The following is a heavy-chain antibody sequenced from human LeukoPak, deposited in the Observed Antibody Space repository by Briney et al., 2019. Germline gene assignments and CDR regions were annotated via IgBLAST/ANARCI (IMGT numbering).Heavy chain of an antibody. J-gene: IGHJ4*02. Sequence: GWSLILSCAASGFPFSRNDMSLVRQAPGKRLEWVYSISGSGDSTHYEVSMKGRFTIPSDTSKNTLYMEMNSLRAEDAAVYYCAKYRGYGDSYGSRGQRVLVTVAS. CDR3: AKYRGYGDSYGS. CDR1: GFPFSRND. V-gene: IGHV3-23*01. D-gene: IGHD5-18*01. CDR2: ISGSGDST.